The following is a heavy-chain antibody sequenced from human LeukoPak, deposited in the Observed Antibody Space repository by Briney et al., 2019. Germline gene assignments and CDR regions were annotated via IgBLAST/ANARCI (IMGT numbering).Heavy chain of an antibody. Sequence: GRSLRLSCVASGFTFNNYGMHWVRQAPGKGLEWVAVIWYDGSNEYYADSVKGRFTISRDNSKNTLYLQMNSLRAEDTAVYYCAKGGEFWGQGTLVTVSS. V-gene: IGHV3-33*06. J-gene: IGHJ4*02. D-gene: IGHD7-27*01. CDR2: IWYDGSNE. CDR1: GFTFNNYG. CDR3: AKGGEF.